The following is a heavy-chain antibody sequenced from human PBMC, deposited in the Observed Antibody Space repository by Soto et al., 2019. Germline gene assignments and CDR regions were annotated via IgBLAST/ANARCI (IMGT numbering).Heavy chain of an antibody. CDR2: IVPIYRTA. Sequence: SVKVSCKASGCTFSSYRINWVRQAPGQWLEWVCVIVPIYRTADYAQKFQGRVTITAVESTSTAYMELSSLRYEDTAVYYCAREGKSGFIYGYRAYYYYRMDFGGPGTSVTLSS. V-gene: IGHV1-69*13. J-gene: IGHJ6*02. CDR3: AREGKSGFIYGYRAYYYYRMDF. CDR1: GCTFSSYR. D-gene: IGHD5-18*01.